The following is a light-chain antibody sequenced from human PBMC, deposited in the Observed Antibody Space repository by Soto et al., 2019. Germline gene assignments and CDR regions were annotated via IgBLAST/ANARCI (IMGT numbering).Light chain of an antibody. CDR2: KAS. Sequence: DIQMTQSPSTLSASVGDRVTITCRASQSINSWLAWYQQKPGNAPKLLIYKASTLQSGVPSRFSGSGSGTEFTLTISSLQPDDFASYYCQQYHAYPWAFGQGTKVEIK. J-gene: IGKJ1*01. CDR3: QQYHAYPWA. CDR1: QSINSW. V-gene: IGKV1-5*03.